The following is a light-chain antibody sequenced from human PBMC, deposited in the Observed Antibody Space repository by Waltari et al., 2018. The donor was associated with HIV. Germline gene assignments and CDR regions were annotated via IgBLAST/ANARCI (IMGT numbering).Light chain of an antibody. Sequence: DIRLTQSPSTLSASVGDRVTITCRASDNINNWLAWYLQKPGKAPTLRTFKAAFSPIGVPSRFGGSGSGTEFTLTISSLQPDESATYYCLEVLSYSHISFGGGTKVEI. CDR1: DNINNW. J-gene: IGKJ4*01. V-gene: IGKV1-5*03. CDR2: KAA. CDR3: LEVLSYSHIS.